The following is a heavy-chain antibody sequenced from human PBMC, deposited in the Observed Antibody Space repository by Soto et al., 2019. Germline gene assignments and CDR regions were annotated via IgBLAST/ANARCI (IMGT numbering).Heavy chain of an antibody. J-gene: IGHJ6*02. Sequence: SEALSLTCTVSGGSITTSDYYWGWIRQPPGKGLEWIGSIYYSGSTYYNPSLKSRVTISVDTSKNQFSLKLSSVTAADTAVYYCARLDPPAAGYYYYYGMDVWGHGTTVTVS. CDR1: GGSITTSDYY. V-gene: IGHV4-39*01. CDR3: ARLDPPAAGYYYYYGMDV. CDR2: IYYSGST. D-gene: IGHD6-25*01.